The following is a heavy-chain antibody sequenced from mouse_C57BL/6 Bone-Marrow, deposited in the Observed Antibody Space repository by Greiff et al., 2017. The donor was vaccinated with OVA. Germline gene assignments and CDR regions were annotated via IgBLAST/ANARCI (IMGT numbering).Heavy chain of an antibody. CDR3: ASVYDGYYRY. J-gene: IGHJ2*01. Sequence: VQLQQSGAELAKPGASVTLSCKASGYTFTSYWMHWVKQRPGQGLEWIGYINPSSGYTKYNQKFKGKATLTADKSSSTAYMQLSSLTYEDSAVYYCASVYDGYYRYWGQGTTLTVSS. D-gene: IGHD2-3*01. CDR1: GYTFTSYW. V-gene: IGHV1-7*01. CDR2: INPSSGYT.